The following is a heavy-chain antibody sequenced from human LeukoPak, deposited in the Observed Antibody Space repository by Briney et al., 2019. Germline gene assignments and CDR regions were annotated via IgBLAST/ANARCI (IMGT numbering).Heavy chain of an antibody. Sequence: GGSLRLSCAASGFTFSSYAMSWVRQAPGKGLEWVSAISGSGGSTYYADSVKGRFTISRDNSKSTLYLQMNSLRAEDTAVYYCAKGTDTYDSSGYYYFDYWGQGTLVTVSS. CDR1: GFTFSSYA. V-gene: IGHV3-23*01. CDR3: AKGTDTYDSSGYYYFDY. J-gene: IGHJ4*02. CDR2: ISGSGGST. D-gene: IGHD3-22*01.